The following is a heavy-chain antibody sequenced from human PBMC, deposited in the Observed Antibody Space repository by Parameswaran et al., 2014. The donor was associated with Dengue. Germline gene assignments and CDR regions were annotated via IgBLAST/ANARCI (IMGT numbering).Heavy chain of an antibody. CDR2: ISAYNGNT. CDR3: ARVNWGRSWDSTSDY. J-gene: IGHJ4*02. Sequence: SWVRQAPGQGLEWMGWISAYNGNTNYAQKLQGRVTMTTDTSTSTAYMELRSLRSDDTAVYYCARVNWGRSWDSTSDYWGQGTLVTVSS. D-gene: IGHD6-13*01. V-gene: IGHV1-18*01.